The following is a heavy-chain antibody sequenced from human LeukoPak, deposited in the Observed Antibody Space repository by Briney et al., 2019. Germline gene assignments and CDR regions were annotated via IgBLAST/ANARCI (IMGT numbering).Heavy chain of an antibody. D-gene: IGHD3-22*01. Sequence: PGRSLTLSCAASGFTFSNYGMHCVRQAPGKGLEWVAGVSEDGINKYYADSVKGRFTISRDNSNNTLFLQMNSLRAEDTAVYYCARKLYYYDTSGYAGWFGPWGQGTLVTVSS. CDR2: VSEDGINK. CDR1: GFTFSNYG. CDR3: ARKLYYYDTSGYAGWFGP. V-gene: IGHV3-30*03. J-gene: IGHJ5*02.